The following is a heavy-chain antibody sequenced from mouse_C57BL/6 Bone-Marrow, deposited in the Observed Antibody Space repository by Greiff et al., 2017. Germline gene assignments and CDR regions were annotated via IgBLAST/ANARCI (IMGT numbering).Heavy chain of an antibody. CDR3: ARGAYDGYAMDY. CDR2: INYDGSST. J-gene: IGHJ4*01. Sequence: EVKVVESEGGLVQPGSSMKLSCTASGFTFSDYYMAWVRQVPEKGLEWVANINYDGSSTYYLDSLKSRFIISRDNAKNILYLQMSSLKSEDTATYDCARGAYDGYAMDYWGQGTSVTVSS. CDR1: GFTFSDYY. D-gene: IGHD2-3*01. V-gene: IGHV5-16*01.